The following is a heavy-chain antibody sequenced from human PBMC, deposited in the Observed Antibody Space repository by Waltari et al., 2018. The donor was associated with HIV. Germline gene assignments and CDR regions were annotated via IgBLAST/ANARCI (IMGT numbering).Heavy chain of an antibody. CDR1: DYNFNELT. CDR2: FDPQHGET. D-gene: IGHD3-10*01. CDR3: ATDAGDLRFGAFDV. V-gene: IGHV1-24*01. J-gene: IGHJ3*01. Sequence: QVQLVQSGAEVKKPGASVKVSCKVSDYNFNELTIQWVRQAPGKGLEWMGSFDPQHGETIYAEEFQGRVSMTGDTSANTASMELRSLRSGDTAVYYCATDAGDLRFGAFDVWGQGTVVTVSS.